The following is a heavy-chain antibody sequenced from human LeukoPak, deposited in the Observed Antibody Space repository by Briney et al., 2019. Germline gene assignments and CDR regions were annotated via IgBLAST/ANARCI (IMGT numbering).Heavy chain of an antibody. Sequence: SVKVSCKASGGTFSSYAISWVRQAPRQGLEWMGGIIPIFGTANYAQKFQGRVTITADESTSTAYMELSSLRSEDTAVYYCARAFGRSGYEADYYYYMDVWGKGTTVTVSS. CDR1: GGTFSSYA. J-gene: IGHJ6*03. CDR2: IIPIFGTA. V-gene: IGHV1-69*13. D-gene: IGHD3-3*01. CDR3: ARAFGRSGYEADYYYYMDV.